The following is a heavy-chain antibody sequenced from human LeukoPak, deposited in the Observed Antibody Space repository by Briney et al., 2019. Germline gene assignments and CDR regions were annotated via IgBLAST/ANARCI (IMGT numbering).Heavy chain of an antibody. V-gene: IGHV3-15*01. CDR2: IKSKGDGETT. D-gene: IGHD3-10*01. Sequence: GGSLRLSCADSGFRFTNAWLTWVRQAPGKGLEWVGRIKSKGDGETTDYAAPGQGRFIMSRDDSKATLYLQMNFLITEDTAVYYCVTDMGLTMIRGVLVSWGQGTLVTVSS. J-gene: IGHJ4*02. CDR1: GFRFTNAW. CDR3: VTDMGLTMIRGVLVS.